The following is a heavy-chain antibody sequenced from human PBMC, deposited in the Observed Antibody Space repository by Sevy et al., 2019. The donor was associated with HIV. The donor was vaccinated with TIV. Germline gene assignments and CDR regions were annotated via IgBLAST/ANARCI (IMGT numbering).Heavy chain of an antibody. CDR2: IWYDGSNK. Sequence: GGSLRLSCAASGFIFSDYGMHWVRQVPGKGLEWVAVIWYDGSNKFYGDSVKGRFSISRDNSKATLYLQLNSLRDEDTAVYYCARDNLLPVMDSMVRGARSFNFDYWGQGTLVTVSS. CDR3: ARDNLLPVMDSMVRGARSFNFDY. CDR1: GFIFSDYG. D-gene: IGHD3-10*01. J-gene: IGHJ4*02. V-gene: IGHV3-33*01.